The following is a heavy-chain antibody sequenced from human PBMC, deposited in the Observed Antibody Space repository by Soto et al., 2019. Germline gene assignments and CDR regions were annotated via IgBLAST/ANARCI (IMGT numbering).Heavy chain of an antibody. CDR3: ARGLVVVPAADAFDI. CDR1: GYTFASYD. V-gene: IGHV1-8*01. D-gene: IGHD2-2*01. Sequence: GASVKVSCKASGYTFASYDINWVRQATGQGLEWMGWMNPNSGNTGYAQKFQGRVTMTRNTSISTAYMELSSLRSEDTAVYYCARGLVVVPAADAFDIWGQGTMVTVSS. CDR2: MNPNSGNT. J-gene: IGHJ3*02.